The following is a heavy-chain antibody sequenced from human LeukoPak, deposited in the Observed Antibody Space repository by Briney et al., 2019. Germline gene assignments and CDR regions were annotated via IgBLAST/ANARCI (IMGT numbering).Heavy chain of an antibody. CDR3: ARGPPEHPQGY. D-gene: IGHD1-14*01. J-gene: IGHJ4*02. Sequence: GASVKVSCKASGYTFTTYDINWVRQATGQGLEWMGWMNPSSGNTDYAQKFQGRVTMTRNTSITTAYMELNNLRSEDTAVYYCARGPPEHPQGYWGQGTLVTVSS. CDR2: MNPSSGNT. V-gene: IGHV1-8*01. CDR1: GYTFTTYD.